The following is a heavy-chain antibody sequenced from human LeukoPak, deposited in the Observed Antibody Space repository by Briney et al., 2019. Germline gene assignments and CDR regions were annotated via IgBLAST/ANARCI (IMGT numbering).Heavy chain of an antibody. CDR2: ISSSSSYI. V-gene: IGHV3-21*01. J-gene: IGHJ6*04. CDR3: AELGITMIGGV. CDR1: GFTFSSYS. Sequence: GGSLRLSCAASGFTFSSYSMNWVRQAPGKGLGWVSSISSSSSYIYYADSVKGRFTISRDNAKNSQYLQMNSRRAEDTAVYYCAELGITMIGGVWGKGATVTISS. D-gene: IGHD3-10*02.